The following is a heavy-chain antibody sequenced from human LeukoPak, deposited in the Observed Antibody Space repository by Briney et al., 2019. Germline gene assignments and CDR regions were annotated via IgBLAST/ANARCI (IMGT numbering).Heavy chain of an antibody. Sequence: SETLSLTCTVSGGSISSYYWSWIRQPPGKGLEWIGYIYYSGSTNYNPSLKSRVTISVDTSKNQFSLKLSSVTAADTAVYYCARTIIAVAGTVFDYWGQGTLVTVSS. J-gene: IGHJ4*02. CDR1: GGSISSYY. D-gene: IGHD6-19*01. CDR3: ARTIIAVAGTVFDY. V-gene: IGHV4-59*08. CDR2: IYYSGST.